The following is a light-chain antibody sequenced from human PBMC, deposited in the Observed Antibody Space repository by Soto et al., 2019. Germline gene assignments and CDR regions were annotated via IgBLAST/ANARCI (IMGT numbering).Light chain of an antibody. CDR2: EVS. Sequence: QSALTQPPSASGSPGQSVTISCAGTSSDVGGYNYVSWYQQYPANVPKLMIYEVSERPSGVPDRFSGSKSGNTAFLTVSGLQAEDEADYYCLSYADTAYVFGTGTKLTVL. V-gene: IGLV2-8*01. CDR1: SSDVGGYNY. J-gene: IGLJ1*01. CDR3: LSYADTAYV.